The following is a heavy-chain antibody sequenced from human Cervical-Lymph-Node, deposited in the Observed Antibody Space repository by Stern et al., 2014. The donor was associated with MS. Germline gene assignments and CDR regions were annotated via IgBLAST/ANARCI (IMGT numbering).Heavy chain of an antibody. V-gene: IGHV1-46*01. CDR3: ATSEEQWLVPWGFDP. J-gene: IGHJ5*02. CDR2: INPSGGST. CDR1: GYTFTNYY. Sequence: MQLVESGAEVKKPGASVKVSCKASGYTFTNYYMHWVRQAPGQGLEWMGIINPSGGSTSYAQKFQGSATMTRDTSTRKVYMELSSLSSEDTAVYYCATSEEQWLVPWGFDPWGQGTLVTVSS. D-gene: IGHD6-19*01.